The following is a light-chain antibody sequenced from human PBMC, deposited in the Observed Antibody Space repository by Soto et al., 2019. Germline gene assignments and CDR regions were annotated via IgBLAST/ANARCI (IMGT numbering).Light chain of an antibody. CDR2: AAS. CDR3: QKYNSAPPYT. CDR1: QGIGSY. V-gene: IGKV1-27*01. Sequence: DIPMTQSPSSLSASVGDRVTITCRASQGIGSYLAWYQQKPGKVPKLLIYAASTLQSGVPSRFSGSGSGTDFTLTISSLQPEDVATYYCQKYNSAPPYTFGQGTKLEIK. J-gene: IGKJ2*01.